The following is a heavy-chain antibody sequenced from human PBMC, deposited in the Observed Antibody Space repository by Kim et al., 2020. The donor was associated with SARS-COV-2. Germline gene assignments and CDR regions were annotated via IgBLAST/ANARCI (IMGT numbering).Heavy chain of an antibody. J-gene: IGHJ3*02. Sequence: SHADSAKGRFTSSRDTAKNTLYLQMNSLRAEDTALYYCARGDSSGDTFDIWGQGTMVTVSS. CDR3: ARGDSSGDTFDI. D-gene: IGHD3-22*01. V-gene: IGHV3-74*01.